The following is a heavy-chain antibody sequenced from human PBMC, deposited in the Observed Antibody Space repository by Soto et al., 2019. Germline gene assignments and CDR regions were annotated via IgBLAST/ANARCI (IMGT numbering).Heavy chain of an antibody. J-gene: IGHJ5*02. CDR2: ISYSGST. CDR3: ARDLKEYCSDGKCNWFDP. V-gene: IGHV4-61*08. D-gene: IGHD2-15*01. Sequence: LKTLSLTCAVSGRSISSGGYSWSWIRQPPGKGLEWIGYISYSGSTDYNPSLKSRVTISFDASKNQISLQVRSATAADAAVYYCARDLKEYCSDGKCNWFDPWGQGTLVTVSS. CDR1: GRSISSGGYS.